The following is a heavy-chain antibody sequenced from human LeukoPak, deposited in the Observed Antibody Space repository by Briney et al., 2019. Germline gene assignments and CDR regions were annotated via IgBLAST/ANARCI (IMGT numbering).Heavy chain of an antibody. CDR2: VNHSGST. V-gene: IGHV4-34*01. CDR3: ARLPEYSSSSPAY. D-gene: IGHD6-6*01. Sequence: SETLSLICTVSGGSISSYYWSWIRQPPGKGLEWIGEVNHSGSTNYNPSLKSRVTISVDTSKNQFSLKLSSVTAADTAVYYCARLPEYSSSSPAYWGQGTLVTVSS. CDR1: GGSISSYY. J-gene: IGHJ4*02.